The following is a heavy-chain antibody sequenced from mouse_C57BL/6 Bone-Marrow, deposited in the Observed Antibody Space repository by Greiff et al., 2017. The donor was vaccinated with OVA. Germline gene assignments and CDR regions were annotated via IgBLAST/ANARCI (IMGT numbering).Heavy chain of an antibody. CDR3: ARDTTVVDYYAMDY. V-gene: IGHV5-4*01. D-gene: IGHD1-1*01. CDR1: GFTFSSYA. CDR2: ISDGGSYT. Sequence: EVNVVESGGGLVKPGGSLKLSCAASGFTFSSYAMSWVRQTPEKRLEWVATISDGGSYTYYPDNVKGRFTISRDNAKNNLYLQMSHLKSEDTAMYYCARDTTVVDYYAMDYWGQGTSVTVSS. J-gene: IGHJ4*01.